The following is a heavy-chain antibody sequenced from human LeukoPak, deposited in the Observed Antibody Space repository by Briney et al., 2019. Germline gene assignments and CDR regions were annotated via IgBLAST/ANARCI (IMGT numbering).Heavy chain of an antibody. J-gene: IGHJ3*02. CDR2: ISAYNGNT. CDR1: GYTFTSYG. V-gene: IGHV1-18*01. Sequence: ASVKVSCKASGYTFTSYGISWVRQAPGQGLEWMGWISAYNGNTNYAQKLQGRVTMTTDTSTSTAYMELRSLRSDDTAVYYCARDHYYGSGSYLTHDAFDIWGQGTMVTVSS. CDR3: ARDHYYGSGSYLTHDAFDI. D-gene: IGHD3-10*01.